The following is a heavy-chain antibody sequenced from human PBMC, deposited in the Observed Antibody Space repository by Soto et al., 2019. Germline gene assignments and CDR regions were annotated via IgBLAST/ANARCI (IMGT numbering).Heavy chain of an antibody. J-gene: IGHJ4*02. CDR2: IIPIFGTA. D-gene: IGHD5-12*01. CDR1: GGTFSSYA. Sequence: EASVKVSCKASGGTFSSYAISWGRQAPGQGLEWMGGIIPIFGTANYAQKFQGRVTITADESTSTAYMELSSLRSEDTAVYYCARDGYNYYFDYWGQGTLVTVSS. V-gene: IGHV1-69*13. CDR3: ARDGYNYYFDY.